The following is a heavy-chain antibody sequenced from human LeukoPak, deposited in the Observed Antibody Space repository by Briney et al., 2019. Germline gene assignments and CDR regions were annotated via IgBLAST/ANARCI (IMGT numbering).Heavy chain of an antibody. Sequence: SETLSLTCTVSVASISRYFWNWTPQPPGKDLEWIGYISSGASTTYNPYLKSRVTISIDASKNQICLKLTSATGADTALYYFARGDDYKSTLFDYWGQGTLVTVSS. CDR1: VASISRYF. J-gene: IGHJ4*02. D-gene: IGHD5-12*01. CDR3: ARGDDYKSTLFDY. CDR2: ISSGAST. V-gene: IGHV4-59*01.